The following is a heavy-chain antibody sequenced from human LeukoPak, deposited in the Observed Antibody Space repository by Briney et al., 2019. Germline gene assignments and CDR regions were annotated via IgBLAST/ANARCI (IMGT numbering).Heavy chain of an antibody. D-gene: IGHD3-10*01. V-gene: IGHV3-66*02. J-gene: IGHJ4*02. CDR3: ARGLYDSGTYYPFYFDS. CDR2: IYSSGRT. Sequence: GGSLTLSCAASGFTVSSNYMNWVRQAPGKGLEWLSVIYSSGRTYYADAVKGRFTISTDKSKNTLSLQMNSLRADDTAVYYCARGLYDSGTYYPFYFDSWGQGTLVSVSS. CDR1: GFTVSSNY.